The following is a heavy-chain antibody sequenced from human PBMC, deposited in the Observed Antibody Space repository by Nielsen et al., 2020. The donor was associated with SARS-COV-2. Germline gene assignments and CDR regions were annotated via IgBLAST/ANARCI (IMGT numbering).Heavy chain of an antibody. CDR3: ARGITMVRGRRWYFDL. CDR2: INHSGST. CDR1: GGSFSGYY. D-gene: IGHD3-10*01. V-gene: IGHV4-34*01. J-gene: IGHJ2*01. Sequence: SETLSLTCAVYGGSFSGYYWSWIRQPPGKGLEWIGEINHSGSTNYNPSLKSRVTISVDTSKNQFSLKLSSVTAADTAVYYCARGITMVRGRRWYFDLWGRGTLVTVSS.